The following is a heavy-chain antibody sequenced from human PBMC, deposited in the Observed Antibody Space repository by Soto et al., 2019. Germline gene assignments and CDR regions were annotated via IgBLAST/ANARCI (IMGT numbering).Heavy chain of an antibody. D-gene: IGHD1-26*01. Sequence: ASXKVSCKASGYTFNTRGISCVRQSPGQGLEWMGWISTYNGNTNYAQKLQGRVTMSTDTSTTTAYMELRSLRSDDTAVYYCARISGSYYDYWGQGTLVTVSS. CDR3: ARISGSYYDY. J-gene: IGHJ4*02. V-gene: IGHV1-18*01. CDR2: ISTYNGNT. CDR1: GYTFNTRG.